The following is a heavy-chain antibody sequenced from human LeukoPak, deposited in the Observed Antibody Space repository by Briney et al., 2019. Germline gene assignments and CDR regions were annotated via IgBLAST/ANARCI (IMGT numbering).Heavy chain of an antibody. V-gene: IGHV4-4*07. Sequence: SETLSLTCTVSGGSISSYYWSWIRQPAGKGLEWIGRIYTSGSTNYNPSLKSRVTMSVDTSKNQFSLKLSSVTAADTAVYYCARAYDSSGYSRSDAFDIWGQGTMVTVSS. CDR3: ARAYDSSGYSRSDAFDI. D-gene: IGHD3-22*01. J-gene: IGHJ3*02. CDR2: IYTSGST. CDR1: GGSISSYY.